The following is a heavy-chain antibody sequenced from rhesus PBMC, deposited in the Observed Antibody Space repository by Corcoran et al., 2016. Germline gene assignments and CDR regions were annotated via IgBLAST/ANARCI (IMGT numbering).Heavy chain of an antibody. V-gene: IGHV2-174*01. CDR1: GFSLTTSGMG. J-gene: IGHJ4*01. D-gene: IGHD2-39*02. CDR2: IYWDDDK. Sequence: QVTLKESGPALVKPTQPLTLTCTFSGFSLTTSGMGVGWIRQPPGKALEWLALIYWDDDKRYSTSLKSRLTISKDTSKNQVVLTMTNMDPVDTATYYCARRLGGWSLFDYWGQGVLVTVSS. CDR3: ARRLGGWSLFDY.